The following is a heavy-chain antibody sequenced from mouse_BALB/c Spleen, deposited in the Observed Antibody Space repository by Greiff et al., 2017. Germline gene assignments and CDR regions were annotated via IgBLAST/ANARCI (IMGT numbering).Heavy chain of an antibody. CDR2: IYPGNSDT. V-gene: IGHV1-5*01. CDR3: TRGITTVVDAMDY. Sequence: VQLQQSGTVLARPGASVKMSCKASGYTFTSYWLHWVKQRPGQGLEWIGAIYPGNSDTSYNQKFKGKAKLTAVTSTSTAYMELSSLTNEDSAVYYCTRGITTVVDAMDYWGQGTPVTVCS. CDR1: GYTFTSYW. J-gene: IGHJ4*01. D-gene: IGHD1-1*01.